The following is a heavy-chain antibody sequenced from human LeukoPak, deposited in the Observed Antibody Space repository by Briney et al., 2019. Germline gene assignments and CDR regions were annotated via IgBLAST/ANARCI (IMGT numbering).Heavy chain of an antibody. D-gene: IGHD1-26*01. CDR3: ARDHELW. Sequence: SCKASGYTFTGYYMHWVRQAPGKGLEWVAIIKQDGSEKYYVDSVKGRFTISRDNAKNSLYLQMNSLRAEDTAVFYCARDHELWRGPGTLVTVSS. CDR2: IKQDGSEK. V-gene: IGHV3-7*01. J-gene: IGHJ4*02. CDR1: GYTFTGYY.